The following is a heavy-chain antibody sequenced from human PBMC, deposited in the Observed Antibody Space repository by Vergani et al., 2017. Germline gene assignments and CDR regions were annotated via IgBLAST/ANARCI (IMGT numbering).Heavy chain of an antibody. J-gene: IGHJ5*02. V-gene: IGHV3-9*02. CDR1: GFTSAGYA. D-gene: IGHD6-6*01. CDR2: ISWNSNSI. CDR3: AKDLVTSSAGGWFDP. Sequence: EVQLEESGGGLVLPGRSLRLSCVASGFTSAGYAMHWVRQAPGKGLEWVSGISWNSNSIGYADSVKGRFTISRENAKNSLYLQMNSLRAEDTALYYCAKDLVTSSAGGWFDPWGQGTLVTVSS.